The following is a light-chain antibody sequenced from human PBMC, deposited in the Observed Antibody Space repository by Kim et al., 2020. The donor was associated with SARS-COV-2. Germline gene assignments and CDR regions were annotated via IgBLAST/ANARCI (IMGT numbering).Light chain of an antibody. V-gene: IGLV2-14*03. Sequence: GQSITIACSGTSSDVGGYDYVSWYQQHPDKAPKLIIYGVTKRPSGVSDRFSGSKSGNTASLTISGLQAEDEADYYCFSHTNTDTGVFGGGTQLTVL. CDR1: SSDVGGYDY. CDR2: GVT. CDR3: FSHTNTDTGV. J-gene: IGLJ3*02.